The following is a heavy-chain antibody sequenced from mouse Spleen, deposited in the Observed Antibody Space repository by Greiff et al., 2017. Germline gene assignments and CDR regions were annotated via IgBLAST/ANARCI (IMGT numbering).Heavy chain of an antibody. CDR1: GFTVSSYA. Sequence: EVQRVESGGGLVKPGGSLKLSCAASGFTVSSYAMSWVRQTPEKRLEWVATISSGGSYTYYPDSVKGRFTISRDNAKNTLYLQMSSLRSEDTAMYYCARNYYGSSPYYYAMDYWGQGTSVTVSS. V-gene: IGHV5-9-3*01. CDR3: ARNYYGSSPYYYAMDY. D-gene: IGHD1-1*01. J-gene: IGHJ4*01. CDR2: ISSGGSYT.